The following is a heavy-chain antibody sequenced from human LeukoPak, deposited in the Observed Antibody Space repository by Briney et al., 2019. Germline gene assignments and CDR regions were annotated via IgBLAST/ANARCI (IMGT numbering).Heavy chain of an antibody. CDR3: ARGRYSSSWYDVWYFDY. V-gene: IGHV1-8*03. CDR2: MNPNSGNT. J-gene: IGHJ4*02. D-gene: IGHD6-13*01. Sequence: GASVKVSCKASGYTFTSYDINWVRQATGQGLEWMGWMNPNSGNTGYAQKFQGRVTITRNTSISTAYMELSSLRSEDTAVYYCARGRYSSSWYDVWYFDYWGQGTLVTVSS. CDR1: GYTFTSYD.